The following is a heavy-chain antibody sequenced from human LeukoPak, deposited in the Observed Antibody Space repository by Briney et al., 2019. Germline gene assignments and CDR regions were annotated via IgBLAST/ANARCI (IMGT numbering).Heavy chain of an antibody. CDR2: IYYSGST. J-gene: IGHJ4*02. Sequence: SQTPSLTCTVSGGSISSGGYCWSWIRQHPGKGLEWIGYIYYSGSTYYNPSLKSRVTISVDTSKNQFSLKLSSVTAADTAVYYCARAGGDIVVVPAAMPVIVVDYWGQGTLVTVSS. V-gene: IGHV4-31*03. D-gene: IGHD2-2*01. CDR3: ARAGGDIVVVPAAMPVIVVDY. CDR1: GGSISSGGYC.